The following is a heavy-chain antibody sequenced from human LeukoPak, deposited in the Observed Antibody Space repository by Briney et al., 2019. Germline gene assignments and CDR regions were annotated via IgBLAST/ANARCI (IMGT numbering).Heavy chain of an antibody. CDR3: ASDLTYYHESGGYYYRGSFDY. CDR2: IIPGGGDT. Sequence: ASVKVSCKASGYTFTSYYVHWVRQAPGQGLEWMGEIIPGGGDTSYAQKFQGRVSMTRDRSTSTVYMELSSLRSEDTAAYYCASDLTYYHESGGYYYRGSFDYWGQGTLVTVSS. J-gene: IGHJ4*02. CDR1: GYTFTSYY. D-gene: IGHD3-22*01. V-gene: IGHV1-46*01.